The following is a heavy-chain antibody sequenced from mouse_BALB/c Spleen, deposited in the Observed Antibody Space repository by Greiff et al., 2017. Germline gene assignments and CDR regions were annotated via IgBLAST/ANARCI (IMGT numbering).Heavy chain of an antibody. CDR3: ARSELAY. Sequence: VKLMESGPELVKPGASVRISCKASGYTFTSYYIHWVKQRPGQGLEWIGWIYPGNVNTKYNEKFKGKATLTADKSSSTAYMQLSSLTSEDSAVYFCARSELAYWGQGTLVTVSA. J-gene: IGHJ3*01. V-gene: IGHV1S56*01. CDR1: GYTFTSYY. CDR2: IYPGNVNT.